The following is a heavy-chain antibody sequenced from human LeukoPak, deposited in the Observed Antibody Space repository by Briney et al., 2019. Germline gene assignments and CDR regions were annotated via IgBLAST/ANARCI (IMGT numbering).Heavy chain of an antibody. D-gene: IGHD4-17*01. CDR3: TFSSYGDHIGVDAFDM. CDR2: INAQGSST. V-gene: IGHV3-74*01. Sequence: GGSLRLSRVASGFTFSSYWMHWVRQAPGKGPVWVSRINAQGSSTDYADSVKGRFTISRDNAKNTVYLQMNSLSAEDTAMYYCTFSSYGDHIGVDAFDMWGQGTMVTVSS. CDR1: GFTFSSYW. J-gene: IGHJ3*02.